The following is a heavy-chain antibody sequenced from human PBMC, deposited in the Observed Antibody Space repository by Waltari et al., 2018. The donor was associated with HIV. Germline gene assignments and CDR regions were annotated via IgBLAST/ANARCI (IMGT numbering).Heavy chain of an antibody. V-gene: IGHV1-2*02. CDR1: GYTFPGYY. Sequence: QVQLVQSGAEVKKPGASVKVPCKASGYTFPGYYMHWVRQAPGQGLDWMGRINPNSGGTNYAQKFQGRVTMTRDTSISTAYMELSRLRSDDTAVYYCARGDYCSSTSCYINGMDVWGQGTTVTVSS. D-gene: IGHD2-2*02. CDR2: INPNSGGT. CDR3: ARGDYCSSTSCYINGMDV. J-gene: IGHJ6*02.